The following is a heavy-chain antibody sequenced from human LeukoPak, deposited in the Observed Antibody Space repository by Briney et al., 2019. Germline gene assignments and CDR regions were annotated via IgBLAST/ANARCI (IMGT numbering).Heavy chain of an antibody. J-gene: IGHJ4*02. Sequence: SETLSLTCAVYGGSFSGYYWSWIRQPPGKWLEWIGEIYHSGSTNYNPSLKSRVTISVDKSKNQFSLKLSSVTAADTAVYYCARMAYGVTTSEEHDYWGQGTLVTVSS. D-gene: IGHD4-17*01. CDR1: GGSFSGYY. V-gene: IGHV4-34*01. CDR3: ARMAYGVTTSEEHDY. CDR2: IYHSGST.